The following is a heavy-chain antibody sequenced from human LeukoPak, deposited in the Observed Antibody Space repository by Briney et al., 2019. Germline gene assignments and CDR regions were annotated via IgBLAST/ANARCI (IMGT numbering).Heavy chain of an antibody. CDR2: ISSSGSTI. D-gene: IGHD1-7*01. Sequence: GGTLRLSCAVSGFTFSSYEMNWVRHAPGKGLERVSYISSSGSTIYYADSVKGGFTISRDNAQNSLYLLMNSLRAEDTAVYYCARSWNYVYYYMDVWGKGTTVTVSS. V-gene: IGHV3-48*03. CDR1: GFTFSSYE. J-gene: IGHJ6*03. CDR3: ARSWNYVYYYMDV.